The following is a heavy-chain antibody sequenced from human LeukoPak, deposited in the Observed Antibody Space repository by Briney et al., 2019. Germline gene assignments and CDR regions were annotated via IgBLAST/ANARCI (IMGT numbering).Heavy chain of an antibody. J-gene: IGHJ4*02. CDR3: ARERRGIAAADIDY. V-gene: IGHV3-48*02. Sequence: PGGSLRLSCAASGFTFSSYSMSWVRQAPGKGLEWVSSTSSSSSTIYYADSVRGRFTISRDNAKNSLYLQMNTLRDEDTAVYYCARERRGIAAADIDYWGQGTLVTVSS. CDR1: GFTFSSYS. CDR2: TSSSSSTI. D-gene: IGHD6-13*01.